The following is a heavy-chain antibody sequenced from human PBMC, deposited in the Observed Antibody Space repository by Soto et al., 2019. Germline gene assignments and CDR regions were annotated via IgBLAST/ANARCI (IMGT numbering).Heavy chain of an antibody. V-gene: IGHV3-74*01. CDR1: GFTFSSCW. Sequence: GGSLGLSCGSSGFTFSSCWMHCVLQAPGKGLVWVSRINSDGSSTSYADSVKGRFTISRDNAKNTLYLQMNSLRAEDTAVYYCAREDAYYYDSSGHIDYWGQGTLVTVSS. J-gene: IGHJ4*02. D-gene: IGHD3-22*01. CDR3: AREDAYYYDSSGHIDY. CDR2: INSDGSST.